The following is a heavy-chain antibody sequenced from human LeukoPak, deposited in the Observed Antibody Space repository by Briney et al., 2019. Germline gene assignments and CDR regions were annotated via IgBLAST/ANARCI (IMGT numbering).Heavy chain of an antibody. J-gene: IGHJ4*02. CDR3: ASRNSLFI. D-gene: IGHD4-23*01. CDR1: GFSFNIYG. CDR2: IKQDGSEK. Sequence: GGSLRLSCAASGFSFNIYGMHWVRQAPGKGLEWVANIKQDGSEKYYVDSVKGRFTISRDNAKNSLYLQMNSLRAEDTAVYYCASRNSLFIWGQGTLVTVSS. V-gene: IGHV3-7*01.